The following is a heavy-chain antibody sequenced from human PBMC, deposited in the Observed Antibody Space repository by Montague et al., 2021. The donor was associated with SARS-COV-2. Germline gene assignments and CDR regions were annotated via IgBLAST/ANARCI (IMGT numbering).Heavy chain of an antibody. CDR2: IWYDGSNK. CDR3: EGSYRYDGMDV. J-gene: IGHJ6*02. Sequence: SLRLSCAASGFTFSSYGMHWVRQAPGKGLEWVAVIWYDGSNKYYADSVKGRFTISRDNTKNTLYLKMNSLRAEDTAVYYCEGSYRYDGMDVWGQGTTVTVSS. D-gene: IGHD3-10*01. V-gene: IGHV3-33*01. CDR1: GFTFSSYG.